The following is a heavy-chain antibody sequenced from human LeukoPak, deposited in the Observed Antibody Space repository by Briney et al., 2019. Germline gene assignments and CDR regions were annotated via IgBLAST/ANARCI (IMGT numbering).Heavy chain of an antibody. CDR1: GFTFSSYW. J-gene: IGHJ1*01. D-gene: IGHD3-22*01. CDR2: IKSDGST. CDR3: ASAPSEIGGYYPEYFRH. Sequence: GGSLRLSCAASGFTFSSYWMHWVRQAPGKGLVWVSRIKSDGSTNYADSVKGRFTISRDNAKNTLSLQMNSLRAEDTGVYYCASAPSEIGGYYPEYFRHWGQGTLVTVSS. V-gene: IGHV3-74*01.